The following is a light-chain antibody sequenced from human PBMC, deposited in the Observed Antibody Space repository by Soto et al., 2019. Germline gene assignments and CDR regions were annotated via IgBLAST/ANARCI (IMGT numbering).Light chain of an antibody. V-gene: IGKV3-15*01. CDR1: QSVSSN. CDR2: GAS. J-gene: IGKJ5*01. Sequence: EIVMRQSPFTLSVSPGERATLSCRASQSVSSNLAWYQQKPGQAPRLLMYGASTRATGIPARFSGSGSGTDFTLTISSLQSEDFAVYYCQQYNNWPITFGQGTRLEIK. CDR3: QQYNNWPIT.